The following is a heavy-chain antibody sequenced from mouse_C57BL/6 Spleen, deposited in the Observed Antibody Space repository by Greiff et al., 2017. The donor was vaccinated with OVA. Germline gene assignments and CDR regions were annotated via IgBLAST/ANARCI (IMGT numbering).Heavy chain of an antibody. CDR3: TMYDWFAY. V-gene: IGHV1-5*01. J-gene: IGHJ3*01. D-gene: IGHD2-14*01. CDR2: IYPGNSDT. Sequence: EVKLVESGPVLARPGASVKMSCTTSGYTFTSYCMHWVKQRPGQGLEWIGAIYPGNSDTSYNQKFKGKAKLTADTSASTAYMELSSLTNEDSAVYYCTMYDWFAYWGQGTLVSVAA. CDR1: GYTFTSYC.